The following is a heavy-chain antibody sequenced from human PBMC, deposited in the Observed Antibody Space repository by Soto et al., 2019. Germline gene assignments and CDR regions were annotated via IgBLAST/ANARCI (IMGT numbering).Heavy chain of an antibody. V-gene: IGHV3-30*18. CDR1: GFTFSSYG. CDR2: ISYDGSNK. D-gene: IGHD6-6*01. CDR3: AKDSSSSTFPYYYYGMDV. J-gene: IGHJ6*01. Sequence: QVQLVESGGGVVQPGRSLRLSCAASGFTFSSYGMHWVRQAPGKGLEWVAVISYDGSNKYYADSVKGRFTISRDNSKNTLYLQMNSLRAEDTAVYYCAKDSSSSTFPYYYYGMDVW.